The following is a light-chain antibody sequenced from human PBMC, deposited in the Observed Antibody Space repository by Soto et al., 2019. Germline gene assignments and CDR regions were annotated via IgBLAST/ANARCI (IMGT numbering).Light chain of an antibody. Sequence: EIVLTQSPATLSLSPGERATLSCRASQSVSSYLAWYQQKPGQAPRLLISGAPTRATGIPARFSGSGSGTEFTLTISSLQSEDFAVYYCQQYNNWPRTFGQGTKVDIK. V-gene: IGKV3-15*01. CDR1: QSVSSY. CDR2: GAP. J-gene: IGKJ1*01. CDR3: QQYNNWPRT.